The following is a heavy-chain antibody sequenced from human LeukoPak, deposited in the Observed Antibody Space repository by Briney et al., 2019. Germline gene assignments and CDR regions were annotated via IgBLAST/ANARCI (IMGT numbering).Heavy chain of an antibody. V-gene: IGHV3-66*01. D-gene: IGHD2-2*01. Sequence: GGSLRLSCAASGFTFSNYWMHWVRQAPGKGLEWVSVIYSGGSTYYADSVKGRFTISRDNSKNTLYLQMNSLRAEDTAVYYCARITSYAFDYWGQGTLVTVSP. CDR1: GFTFSNYW. CDR3: ARITSYAFDY. CDR2: IYSGGST. J-gene: IGHJ4*02.